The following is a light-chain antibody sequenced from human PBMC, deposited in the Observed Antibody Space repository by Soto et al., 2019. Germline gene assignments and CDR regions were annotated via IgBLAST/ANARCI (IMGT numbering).Light chain of an antibody. CDR1: QGISSA. CDR2: DAS. V-gene: IGKV1-13*02. Sequence: AIQLTQSPSSLSASVGDRVTITCRASQGISSALAWYQQKPGKAPKLLIYDASSLESGVPSRFSGSGSGTDFTLTISSLQPEDFATYYFQQFNSYPSFSQGTKLEIK. J-gene: IGKJ2*01. CDR3: QQFNSYPS.